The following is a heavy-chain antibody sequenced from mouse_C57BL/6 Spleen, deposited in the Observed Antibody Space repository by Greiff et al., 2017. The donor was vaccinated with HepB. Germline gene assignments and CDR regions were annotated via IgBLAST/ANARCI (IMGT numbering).Heavy chain of an antibody. D-gene: IGHD4-1*01. J-gene: IGHJ1*03. Sequence: EVMLVESGGGLVQPGGSLKLSCAASGFTFSDYYMYWVRQTPEKRLEWVAYISNGGGSTYYPDTVKGRFTISRDNAKNTLYLQRSRLKSEDTAMYYCARLWDGYFEVWGTGTTVTVSS. V-gene: IGHV5-12*01. CDR2: ISNGGGST. CDR3: ARLWDGYFEV. CDR1: GFTFSDYY.